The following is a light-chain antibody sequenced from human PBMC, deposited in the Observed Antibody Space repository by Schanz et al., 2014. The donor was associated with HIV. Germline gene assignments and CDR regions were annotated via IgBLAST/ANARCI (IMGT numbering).Light chain of an antibody. V-gene: IGLV1-51*01. CDR3: GTWDTSLSAWV. CDR2: DND. J-gene: IGLJ3*02. CDR1: SSNIGNNY. Sequence: QSVLTQPPSVSAAPGQRVTISCSGSSSNIGNNYISWYQQLPGTAPKLLIYDNDKRPSGIPDRFSGSKSGTSATLGITELQTEDEADYFCGTWDTSLSAWVFGGGTKLTVL.